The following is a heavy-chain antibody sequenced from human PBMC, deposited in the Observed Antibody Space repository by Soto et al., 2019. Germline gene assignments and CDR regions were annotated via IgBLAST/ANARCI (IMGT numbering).Heavy chain of an antibody. D-gene: IGHD3-22*01. V-gene: IGHV4-59*01. CDR2: IYYTGST. CDR1: GGSISIYY. Sequence: SETLSLTCTVSGGSISIYYWSWVRQPPGKGLEWIGNIYYTGSTNYNPSLTSRVTISVDTSKNQFSLKLNSVTVADTAVYYCARDDNGSGYYPGYFDYWGQGTLVTVSS. CDR3: ARDDNGSGYYPGYFDY. J-gene: IGHJ4*02.